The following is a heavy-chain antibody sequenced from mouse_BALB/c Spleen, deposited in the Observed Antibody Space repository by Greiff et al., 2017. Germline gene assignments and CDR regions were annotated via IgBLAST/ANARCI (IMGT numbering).Heavy chain of an antibody. V-gene: IGHV5-6-4*01. Sequence: EVQVVESGGGLVKPGGSLKLSCAASGFTFSSYTMSWVRQTPEKRLEWVATISSGGSYTYYPDSVKGRFTISRDNAKNTLYLQMSSLKSEDTAMYYCTRESDDGYYGFAYWGQGTLDTVSA. CDR3: TRESDDGYYGFAY. J-gene: IGHJ3*01. CDR1: GFTFSSYT. D-gene: IGHD2-3*01. CDR2: ISSGGSYT.